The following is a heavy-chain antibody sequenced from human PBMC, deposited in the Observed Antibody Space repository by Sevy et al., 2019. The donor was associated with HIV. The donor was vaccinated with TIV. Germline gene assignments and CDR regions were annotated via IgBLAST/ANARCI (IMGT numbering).Heavy chain of an antibody. Sequence: SLRLSCTTSGFTFGDYAMTWVRQAPGKGLEWVGFFRSKAYGGTTEYAASVKGRFTISRDDSKSIAYLQMNSLKTEDTAVYYCTRYCSSSSCEKTNWVDAFDIWGQWTMVTVSS. V-gene: IGHV3-49*04. CDR2: FRSKAYGGTT. J-gene: IGHJ3*02. D-gene: IGHD2-2*01. CDR3: TRYCSSSSCEKTNWVDAFDI. CDR1: GFTFGDYA.